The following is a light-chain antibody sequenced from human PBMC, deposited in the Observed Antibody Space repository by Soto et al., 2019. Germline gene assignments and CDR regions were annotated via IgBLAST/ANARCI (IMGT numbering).Light chain of an antibody. CDR1: SRDVGGSNY. V-gene: IGLV2-14*01. Sequence: QSALIQPASVSGSPGQSITISCTGTSRDVGGSNYVSWYQHHPHRAPKLLIYEVSYRPSGVSSRFSGSKSGNTASLTISGLQADYDADYYCSSYTSSNTLEVFGVGTKLTVL. J-gene: IGLJ2*01. CDR3: SSYTSSNTLEV. CDR2: EVS.